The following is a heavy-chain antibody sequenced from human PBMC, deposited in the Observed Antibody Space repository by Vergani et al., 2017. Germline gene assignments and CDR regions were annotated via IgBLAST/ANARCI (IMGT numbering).Heavy chain of an antibody. D-gene: IGHD6-13*01. V-gene: IGHV3-21*01. CDR3: ARVCAAADVNWFDP. CDR1: GFTFSSYS. J-gene: IGHJ5*02. CDR2: ISSSSIYI. Sequence: EVQLVESGGGLVKPGGSLRLSCAASGFTFSSYSMNWVRQAPGKGLEWVSSISSSSIYIYYADSVKGRFTISRDNANNSLYLQMTSLRAEDTAVYYCARVCAAADVNWFDPWGQGTLVTVSS.